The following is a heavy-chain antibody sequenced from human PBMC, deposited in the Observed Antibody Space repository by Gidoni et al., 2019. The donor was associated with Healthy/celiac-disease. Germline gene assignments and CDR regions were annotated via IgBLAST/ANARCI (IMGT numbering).Heavy chain of an antibody. CDR3: ARVSYDFWSGLYYYYGMDV. J-gene: IGHJ6*02. V-gene: IGHV1-46*01. CDR1: GYTFTSAY. Sequence: QVQLVQSGAEVKKPGAAVKGSCKASGYTFTSAYMHWVRQAPGQGLEWMGIINPSGGSTSYAQKFQGRVTMTRDTSTSTVYMELSSLRSEDTAVYYCARVSYDFWSGLYYYYGMDVWGQGTTVTVSS. CDR2: INPSGGST. D-gene: IGHD3-3*01.